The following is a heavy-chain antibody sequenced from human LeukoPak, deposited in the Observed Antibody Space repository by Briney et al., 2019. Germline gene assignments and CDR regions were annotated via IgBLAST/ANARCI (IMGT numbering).Heavy chain of an antibody. Sequence: ASVKVSCKASGYTFTSYDINWVRQAPGQGLEWMGWMNPNSGNTGYAQKFQGRVTMTRNTSISTAYMELSSLRAEDTAVYYCARGRQGILWFGELFDYWGQGTLVTVSS. D-gene: IGHD3-10*01. CDR3: ARGRQGILWFGELFDY. CDR1: GYTFTSYD. CDR2: MNPNSGNT. V-gene: IGHV1-8*01. J-gene: IGHJ4*02.